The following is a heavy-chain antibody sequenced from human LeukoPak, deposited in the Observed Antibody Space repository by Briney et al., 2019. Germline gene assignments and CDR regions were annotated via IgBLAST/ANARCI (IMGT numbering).Heavy chain of an antibody. CDR1: GFTFYDYA. CDR3: AKSKYYYDSSGRGGDSGVAFDI. J-gene: IGHJ3*02. D-gene: IGHD3-22*01. CDR2: ISWNSGSI. Sequence: GGSLRLSCAASGFTFYDYAMHWVRQAPGKGLEWVSGISWNSGSIGYADSVKGRFTISRDNAKNSLYLQMNSLRAEDTALYYCAKSKYYYDSSGRGGDSGVAFDIWGQGTMVTVSS. V-gene: IGHV3-9*01.